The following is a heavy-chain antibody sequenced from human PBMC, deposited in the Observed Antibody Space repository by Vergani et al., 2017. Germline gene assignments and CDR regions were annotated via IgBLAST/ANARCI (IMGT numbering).Heavy chain of an antibody. CDR2: ISSSGSTI. CDR3: AKGAWFGDV. J-gene: IGHJ6*02. CDR1: GFTFSSYE. Sequence: EVQLVESGGGLVQPGGSLRLSCAASGFTFSSYEMNWVRQAPGKGLEWVSYISSSGSTIYYADSVKGRFTISRDNSKNTLYLQMNSLRAEDTAVYYCAKGAWFGDVWGQGTTVTVSS. D-gene: IGHD3-10*01. V-gene: IGHV3-48*03.